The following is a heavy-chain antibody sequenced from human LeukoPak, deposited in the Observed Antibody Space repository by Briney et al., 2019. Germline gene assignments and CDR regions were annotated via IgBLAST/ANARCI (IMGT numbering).Heavy chain of an antibody. D-gene: IGHD7-27*01. CDR3: ARDLGFQSYYFDY. V-gene: IGHV3-30*02. CDR2: IRSDGNNQ. Sequence: PGGSLRLSCAASQFTFSNYPMHWVRLAPGKGLEWVAFIRSDGNNQYYTNSVKGRFTISRDNVKNTLFLQMDRLRIEDTAVYFCARDLGFQSYYFDYWGQGTLVTVSS. J-gene: IGHJ4*02. CDR1: QFTFSNYP.